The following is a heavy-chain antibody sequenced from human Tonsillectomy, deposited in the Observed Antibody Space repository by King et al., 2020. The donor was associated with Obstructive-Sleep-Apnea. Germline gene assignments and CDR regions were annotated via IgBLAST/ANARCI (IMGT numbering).Heavy chain of an antibody. CDR2: IYYSGST. V-gene: IGHV4-59*01. J-gene: IGHJ4*02. D-gene: IGHD1-20*01. CDR1: GGSISSYN. CDR3: ARAGNWKLLLGY. Sequence: VQLQESGPGLVKPSETLSLTCTVSGGSISSYNWSWIRQPPGKGLEWIGYIYYSGSTNYNPSLKRRVTISVDTSKNQFSLKLSSVTAADTAVYYCARAGNWKLLLGYWGQGTLVTVSS.